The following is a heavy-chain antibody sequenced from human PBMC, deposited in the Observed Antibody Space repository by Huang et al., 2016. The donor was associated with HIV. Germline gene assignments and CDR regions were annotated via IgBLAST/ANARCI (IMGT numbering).Heavy chain of an antibody. CDR2: IKSKTDGGKT. J-gene: IGHJ4*02. CDR1: GFTFSNVW. Sequence: EVQLVESGGGLVKPGGSLRLSCAASGFTFSNVWMSWVRQGPGKGLEWVGRIKSKTDGGKTDYAAPVKGRFTISRDDSKDTLYLQMNSLKTEDTAVYYCTTREAYWGQGTLVTVSS. D-gene: IGHD1-26*01. V-gene: IGHV3-15*01. CDR3: TTREAY.